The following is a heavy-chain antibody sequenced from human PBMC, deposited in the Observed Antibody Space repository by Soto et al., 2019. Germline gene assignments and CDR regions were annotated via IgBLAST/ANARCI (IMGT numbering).Heavy chain of an antibody. CDR3: ARLPAAIWDDAFVI. CDR1: GYTFTSYY. CDR2: MNPNSGNT. Sequence: ASVKVSCKASGYTFTSYYINWVRQATGQGLEWMGWMNPNSGNTGYAQKFQGRVTMTRNTSISTAYMELSSLRSEDTAVYYCARLPAAIWDDAFVIWGQGTMVTVSS. J-gene: IGHJ3*02. D-gene: IGHD2-2*01. V-gene: IGHV1-8*02.